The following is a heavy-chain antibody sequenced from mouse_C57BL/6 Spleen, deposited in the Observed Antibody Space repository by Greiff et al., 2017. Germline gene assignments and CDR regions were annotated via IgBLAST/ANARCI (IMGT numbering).Heavy chain of an antibody. J-gene: IGHJ4*01. CDR3: TREGLRRYYAMDY. CDR1: GFTFSSSA. CDR2: ISSGGAYI. D-gene: IGHD2-4*01. Sequence: EVKLVESGAGLVKPGGSLKLSCAASGFTFSSSAMSWVRQTPEKRLAWVAYISSGGAYIDYADTVKGRFTISRDNARNTLYLQMSSLKSEDTAMYYCTREGLRRYYAMDYWGQGTSVTVSS. V-gene: IGHV5-9-1*02.